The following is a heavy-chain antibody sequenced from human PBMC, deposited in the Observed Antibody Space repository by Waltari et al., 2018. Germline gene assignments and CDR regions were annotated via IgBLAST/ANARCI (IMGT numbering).Heavy chain of an antibody. CDR3: ASRYCGGDCYPEAFDY. Sequence: QVQLQQWGAGLLKPSETLSLTCAVYGGSFSGYYWRWIRQPPGKGLEWIGEINHSGSTNYNPSLKSRVTISVDTSKNQFSLKLSSVTAADTAVYYCASRYCGGDCYPEAFDYWGQGTLVTVSS. D-gene: IGHD2-21*01. CDR1: GGSFSGYY. J-gene: IGHJ4*02. V-gene: IGHV4-34*01. CDR2: INHSGST.